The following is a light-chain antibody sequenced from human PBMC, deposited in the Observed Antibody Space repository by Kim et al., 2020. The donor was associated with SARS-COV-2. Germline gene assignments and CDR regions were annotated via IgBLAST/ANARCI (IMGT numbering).Light chain of an antibody. J-gene: IGLJ2*01. CDR3: QAWDSSTAHVV. CDR1: KLGDKY. V-gene: IGLV3-1*01. Sequence: YELTQPPSVSVSPGQTASITCSGDKLGDKYACWYQQKPGQSPVLVIYQDSKRPSGIPERFSGSNSGNTATLTISGTQAMDEADYYCQAWDSSTAHVVFG. CDR2: QDS.